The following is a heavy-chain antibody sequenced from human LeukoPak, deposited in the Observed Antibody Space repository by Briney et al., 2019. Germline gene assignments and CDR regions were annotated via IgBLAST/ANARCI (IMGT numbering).Heavy chain of an antibody. CDR3: AKGQGAAAGTRAFDI. J-gene: IGHJ3*02. CDR1: GFTFSSYG. Sequence: GGSLRLSCAASGFTFSSYGITWVRQAPGKGLEWVSAISGSGGSTFYADSVKGRFTISRDNSKNTLYLQMNSQRAEDTAVYYCAKGQGAAAGTRAFDIWGQGTMVTVSS. V-gene: IGHV3-23*01. D-gene: IGHD6-13*01. CDR2: ISGSGGST.